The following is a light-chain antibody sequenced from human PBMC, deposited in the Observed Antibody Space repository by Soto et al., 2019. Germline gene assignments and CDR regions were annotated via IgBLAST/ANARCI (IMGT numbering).Light chain of an antibody. V-gene: IGLV2-23*01. J-gene: IGLJ2*01. Sequence: QSALTQPASVSGSPGQSITISCTGTSSDVGSYNLVSWYQQHPGKAPKLMIYEGSKRPSGVSNRFSGSKSGNTASLAISGLQAEDEADYYCGSYAGSSPLVFGGGTKLTV. CDR3: GSYAGSSPLV. CDR1: SSDVGSYNL. CDR2: EGS.